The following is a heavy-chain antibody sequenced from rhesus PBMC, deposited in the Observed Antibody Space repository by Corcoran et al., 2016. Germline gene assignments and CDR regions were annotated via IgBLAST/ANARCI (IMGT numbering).Heavy chain of an antibody. Sequence: QVQLQESGPGLLKPSETLSLTCAVSGDSISRGYGWAWIRLPPGRGLEWIGSIDSITGHTSYNPSLNSRVTISTDTSKNQFSLKLSSVTAADTAVYHCARDSGGWSRFDFWGQGVLVTVSS. J-gene: IGHJ4*01. CDR3: ARDSGGWSRFDF. CDR2: IDSITGHT. V-gene: IGHV4-127*01. D-gene: IGHD6-37*01. CDR1: GDSISRGYG.